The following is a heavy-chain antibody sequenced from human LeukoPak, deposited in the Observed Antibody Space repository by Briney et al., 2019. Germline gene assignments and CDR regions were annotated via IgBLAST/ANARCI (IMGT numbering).Heavy chain of an antibody. CDR1: GGSFSGYY. V-gene: IGHV4-34*01. J-gene: IGHJ4*02. D-gene: IGHD1-26*01. CDR2: INHSGST. CDR3: ARALGGSYYPYY. Sequence: PSETLSLTCAVYGGSFSGYYWSWIRQPPGKGLEWIGEINHSGSTNYNPFLKSRVTISVDTSKNQFSLKLSSVTAADTAVYYCARALGGSYYPYYWGQGTLVTVSS.